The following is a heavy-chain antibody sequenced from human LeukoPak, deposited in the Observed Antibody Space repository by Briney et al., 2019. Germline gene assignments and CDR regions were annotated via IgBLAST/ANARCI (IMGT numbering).Heavy chain of an antibody. V-gene: IGHV1-69*05. Sequence: SVKVSCKASGGTFSSYAISWVRQAPGQGLEWMGGIIPIFGTANYAQKFQGRVTITTDESTSTAYMELSSLRSEDTAVYYCARDSGYGNALDIWGQGTMVTVSS. D-gene: IGHD5-18*01. CDR1: GGTFSSYA. CDR3: ARDSGYGNALDI. J-gene: IGHJ3*02. CDR2: IIPIFGTA.